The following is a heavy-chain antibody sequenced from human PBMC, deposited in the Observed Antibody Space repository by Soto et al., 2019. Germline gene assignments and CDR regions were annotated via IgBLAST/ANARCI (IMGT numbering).Heavy chain of an antibody. CDR3: ARTPYYYDTSGYSNWFDP. D-gene: IGHD3-22*01. J-gene: IGHJ5*02. CDR1: GGSISSGGYY. Sequence: SETLSLTCTVSGGSISSGGYYWSWIRQHPGKGLEWIGYIYYSGSTYYNPSLESRVTISVDTSKNQFSLKLSSVTAADTAVYYCARTPYYYDTSGYSNWFDPWGQGTLVTVSS. V-gene: IGHV4-31*03. CDR2: IYYSGST.